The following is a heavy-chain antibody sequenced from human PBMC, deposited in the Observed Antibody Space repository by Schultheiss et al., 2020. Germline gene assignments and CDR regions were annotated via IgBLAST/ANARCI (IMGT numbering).Heavy chain of an antibody. CDR3: ARDGDKPFDY. D-gene: IGHD7-27*01. CDR1: GGSISSSSYY. Sequence: SETLSLTCTVSGGSISSSSYYWGWIRQPPGKGLEWIGYIYYSGSTYYNPSLKSRVTISVDTSKNQFSLKLSSVTAADTAVYYCARDGDKPFDYWGQGTLVTVSS. J-gene: IGHJ4*02. V-gene: IGHV4-39*07. CDR2: IYYSGST.